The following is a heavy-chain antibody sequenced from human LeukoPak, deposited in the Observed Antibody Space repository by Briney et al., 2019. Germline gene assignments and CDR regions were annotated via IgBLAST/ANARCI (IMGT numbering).Heavy chain of an antibody. CDR1: GFTFSSYA. D-gene: IGHD2-15*01. CDR2: IIGSGGST. CDR3: AKDQAGGSFLFDY. Sequence: GRSLRLAWAASGFTFSSYAMRWVRQPPGRWLGWVSSIIGSGGSTNYAESVQGRFTISRDNSNNTPYLQMNSLRAEDTAVYYCAKDQAGGSFLFDYWGQGTLVIVSS. J-gene: IGHJ4*02. V-gene: IGHV3-23*01.